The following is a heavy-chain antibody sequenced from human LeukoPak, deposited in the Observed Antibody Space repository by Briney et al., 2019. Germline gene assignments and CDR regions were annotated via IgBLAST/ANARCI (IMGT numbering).Heavy chain of an antibody. Sequence: SETLSLTCTVSGGSISSSSYYWGWIRQPPGKGLEWTGSIYYSGSTYYNPSLKSRVTISVDTPKNQFSLKLSSVTAADTAVYYCARRSYYDSSGYGYWGQGTLVTVSS. V-gene: IGHV4-39*01. D-gene: IGHD3-22*01. J-gene: IGHJ4*02. CDR3: ARRSYYDSSGYGY. CDR1: GGSISSSSYY. CDR2: IYYSGST.